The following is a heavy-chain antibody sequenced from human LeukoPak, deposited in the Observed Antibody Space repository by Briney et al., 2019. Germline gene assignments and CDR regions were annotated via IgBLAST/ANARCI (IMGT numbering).Heavy chain of an antibody. CDR2: ISRPGNTV. CDR1: GFTFSSYS. V-gene: IGHV3-48*01. CDR3: VKGGTDYGFWNDSSYSYYFDF. Sequence: GGSLRLSCEGSGFTFSSYSMNWVRQAPGKGLEWVSYISRPGNTVYYADSVGGRFAISRDNAKNTLFLQMNSLRAEDTAMYYCVKGGTDYGFWNDSSYSYYFDFWGQGTLVTVSS. J-gene: IGHJ4*02. D-gene: IGHD3-3*01.